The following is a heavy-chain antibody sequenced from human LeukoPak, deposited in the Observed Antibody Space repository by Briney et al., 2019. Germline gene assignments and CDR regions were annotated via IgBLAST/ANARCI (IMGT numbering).Heavy chain of an antibody. D-gene: IGHD5-12*01. CDR3: ARDLGHTGYDLYDY. V-gene: IGHV3-7*01. Sequence: GGSLRLSCAVSGINFRGYWMAWVRQAPGKGLEWVANMKQDGSEKYYVDSGKGRFTISRDNAKNSLYLEMNSLRVEDTAVYYCARDLGHTGYDLYDYWGQGTLVTVSS. CDR2: MKQDGSEK. CDR1: GINFRGYW. J-gene: IGHJ4*02.